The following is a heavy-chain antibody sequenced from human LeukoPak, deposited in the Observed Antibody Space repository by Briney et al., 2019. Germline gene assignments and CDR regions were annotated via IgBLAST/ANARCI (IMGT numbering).Heavy chain of an antibody. CDR3: ARVLGYCTNGLCHTSFDY. CDR1: GFTFSTYW. Sequence: GGSLRLSCAASGFTFSTYWMSWVRQTPGKGLEWVASIKEDGSERQYVDSVKGRFSISRDNTKGSLFLQLNSLRAEDTAVYYCARVLGYCTNGLCHTSFDYWGQGTLVAVSS. J-gene: IGHJ4*02. V-gene: IGHV3-7*03. D-gene: IGHD2-8*01. CDR2: IKEDGSER.